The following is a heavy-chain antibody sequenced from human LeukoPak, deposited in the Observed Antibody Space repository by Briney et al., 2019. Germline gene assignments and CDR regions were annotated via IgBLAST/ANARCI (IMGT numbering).Heavy chain of an antibody. CDR1: GFTFSSYA. V-gene: IGHV3-23*01. CDR3: ARFGYSGWNLEY. D-gene: IGHD5-12*01. CDR2: ISGSGGST. Sequence: PGGSLRLSCAASGFTFSSYAMSWVRQALGKGLEWVSGISGSGGSTYYADSVKGRFTISRDDAKSSLYVRMDSLRDEDTAVYYCARFGYSGWNLEYWGQGTLVTVSS. J-gene: IGHJ4*02.